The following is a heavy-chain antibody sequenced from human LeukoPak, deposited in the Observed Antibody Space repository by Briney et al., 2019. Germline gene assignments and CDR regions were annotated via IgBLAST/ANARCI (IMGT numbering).Heavy chain of an antibody. J-gene: IGHJ3*02. V-gene: IGHV4-39*01. CDR3: ARLQRWLQLRHAFDI. Sequence: SETLSLTCTVSGGSISSSSYYWGWIRQPPGKGLEWIGSIYYSGSTYYNPSLKSRVTISVDTSKNQFSLKLSSVTAADTAVYYCARLQRWLQLRHAFDIWGQGTMVTVSS. CDR2: IYYSGST. D-gene: IGHD5-24*01. CDR1: GGSISSSSYY.